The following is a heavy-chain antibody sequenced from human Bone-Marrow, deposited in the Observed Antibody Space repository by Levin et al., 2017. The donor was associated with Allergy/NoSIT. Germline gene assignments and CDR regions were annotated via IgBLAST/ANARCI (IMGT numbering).Heavy chain of an antibody. J-gene: IGHJ4*02. CDR2: IWYDGSNK. Sequence: GESLKISCAASGFTFSSYGMHWVRQAPGKGLEWVAFIWYDGSNKFYADSVKGRFTISRDNSKNTLYLQMNSLRAEDTAVYYCARDSYSSGYHDRVYWGQGTLVTVSS. CDR1: GFTFSSYG. CDR3: ARDSYSSGYHDRVY. D-gene: IGHD3-22*01. V-gene: IGHV3-33*01.